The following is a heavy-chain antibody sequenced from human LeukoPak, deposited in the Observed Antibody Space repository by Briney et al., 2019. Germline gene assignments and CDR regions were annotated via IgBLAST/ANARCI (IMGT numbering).Heavy chain of an antibody. CDR1: GGTFSSYA. CDR3: ARDSDPYYYGSGSYYCSVAY. Sequence: SVKVSCKASGGTFSSYAISWVRQAPGLGLEWMGRIIPIFGTANYAQKFQGRVTITTDESTSTAYMELSSLRSEDTAVYYCARDSDPYYYGSGSYYCSVAYWGQGTLVTVSS. CDR2: IIPIFGTA. D-gene: IGHD3-10*01. V-gene: IGHV1-69*05. J-gene: IGHJ4*02.